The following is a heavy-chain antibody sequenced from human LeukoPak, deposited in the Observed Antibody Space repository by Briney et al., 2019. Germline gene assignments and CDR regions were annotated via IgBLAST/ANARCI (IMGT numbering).Heavy chain of an antibody. CDR3: AKAEGATLYYYGVDV. CDR2: ISSGGGDT. J-gene: IGHJ6*02. Sequence: PGGSLRLSCVASEFTFSNYAMNWVRQAPGKGPEWVSTISSGGGDTYIADSVKGRSTISRDSSKYTLYLQMNRLRADDTAVYYCAKAEGATLYYYGVDVWGQGTTVTVSS. CDR1: EFTFSNYA. V-gene: IGHV3-23*01.